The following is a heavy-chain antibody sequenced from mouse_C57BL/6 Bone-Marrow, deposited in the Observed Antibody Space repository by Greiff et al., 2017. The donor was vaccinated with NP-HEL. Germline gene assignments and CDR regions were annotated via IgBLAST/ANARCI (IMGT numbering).Heavy chain of an antibody. CDR3: ARDGYLFAY. CDR1: GFSLSTFGMG. V-gene: IGHV8-8*01. J-gene: IGHJ3*01. D-gene: IGHD2-3*01. CDR2: IWWDDDK. Sequence: QVTMKESGPGILQPSQTLSLTCSFSGFSLSTFGMGVGRIRPPSGKGLVWLAHIWWDDDKYYNPALKRRLTISKDTSKNQVFLKIASVDTADTATCYCARDGYLFAYWGQGTLVTVSA.